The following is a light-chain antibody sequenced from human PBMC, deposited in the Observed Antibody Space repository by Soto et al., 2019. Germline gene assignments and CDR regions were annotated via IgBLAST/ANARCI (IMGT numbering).Light chain of an antibody. CDR1: SSDVGGYNY. CDR2: DVI. V-gene: IGLV2-14*01. CDR3: YSYTSSSTVL. J-gene: IGLJ2*01. Sequence: QSALTQPASVSGSPGQSITISCTGISSDVGGYNYVSWYQQHPGKAPKLMIYDVINRRSGVFNRFSGSKSGNTASLTISGLQAEDEADYYCYSYTSSSTVLFGGGTKVTVL.